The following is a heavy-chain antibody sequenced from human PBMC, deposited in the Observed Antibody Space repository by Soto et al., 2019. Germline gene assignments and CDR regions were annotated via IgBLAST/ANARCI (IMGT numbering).Heavy chain of an antibody. Sequence: GGSLRLSSAGSTVTFTDYYMQWVRQAPGKGLEWVAGISFDGDEKYYADSVKGRFSISRDNSDKTLHLQMNSLRAEDTALYYCTKDKHWYGMDVWGQGTTVTVSS. CDR1: TVTFTDYY. J-gene: IGHJ6*02. CDR3: TKDKHWYGMDV. V-gene: IGHV3-30*18. CDR2: ISFDGDEK. D-gene: IGHD1-1*01.